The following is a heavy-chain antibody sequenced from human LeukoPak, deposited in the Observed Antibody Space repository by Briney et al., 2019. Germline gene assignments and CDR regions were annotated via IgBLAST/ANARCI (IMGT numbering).Heavy chain of an antibody. CDR2: AYYTGST. CDR3: ARGLMECSSTSCNTIYVFYGMDV. V-gene: IGHV4-39*02. J-gene: IGHJ6*02. Sequence: SETLSLTCTVSGASITSSTYYWGWLRQPPGKGREWFGTAYYTGSTYYNPSLKTRVTISVDTSKNHLSLKLSSVTAEDTAVYYCARGLMECSSTSCNTIYVFYGMDVWGQGTTVTVSS. D-gene: IGHD2-2*01. CDR1: GASITSSTYY.